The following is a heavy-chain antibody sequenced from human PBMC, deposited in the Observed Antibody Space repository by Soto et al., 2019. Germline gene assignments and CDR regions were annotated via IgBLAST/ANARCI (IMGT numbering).Heavy chain of an antibody. J-gene: IGHJ3*02. CDR3: GGDSSGYYYPDVFDI. CDR1: GGSISNYY. Sequence: SETLSLTCTVSGGSISNYYWSWIRQPTGKGLEWIGYIYYSGSTNYNPSLKSRVTISVDTSKNQFSLKLNSVTAADTAVYYCGGDSSGYYYPDVFDIWGQGTMVTVSS. D-gene: IGHD3-22*01. CDR2: IYYSGST. V-gene: IGHV4-59*01.